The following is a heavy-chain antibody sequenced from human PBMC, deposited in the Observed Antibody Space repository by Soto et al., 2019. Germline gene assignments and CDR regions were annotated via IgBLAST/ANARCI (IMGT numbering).Heavy chain of an antibody. J-gene: IGHJ5*02. V-gene: IGHV4-34*01. CDR1: GGSFSGYY. Sequence: SETLSLTCAVYGGSFSGYYWSWIRQPPGKGLEWIGEINHSGSTNYNPSLKSRVTISVDTSKNQFSLKLSSVTAADTAVYYCARVPRGSPRLLRWFYPCGQGTLVTGSS. CDR2: INHSGST. D-gene: IGHD3-10*01. CDR3: ARVPRGSPRLLRWFYP.